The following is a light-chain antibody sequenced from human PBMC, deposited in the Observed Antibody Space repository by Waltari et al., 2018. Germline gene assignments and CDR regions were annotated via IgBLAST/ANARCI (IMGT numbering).Light chain of an antibody. CDR1: QSVAGT. CDR3: QKYGTLPAT. V-gene: IGKV3-20*01. CDR2: DAS. J-gene: IGKJ1*01. Sequence: CRARQSVAGTLSWYQQKPGQSPRLLIYDASSRATGIPDRFSGSGYGTDFSLTISRLEPKNFAVYYCQKYGTLPATFGQVTKVEIK.